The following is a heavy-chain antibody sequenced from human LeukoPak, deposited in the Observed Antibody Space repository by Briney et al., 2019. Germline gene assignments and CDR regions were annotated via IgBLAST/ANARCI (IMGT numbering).Heavy chain of an antibody. V-gene: IGHV4-39*01. Sequence: KPSETLSLTCTVSGGSISSSSYYWGWIRQPPGKGLEWIGSIYYSGSTYYNPSLKSRVTISVDTSKNQFSLKLSSVTAADTAVYYCARLILQGNWFDPWGQGTLVTVSS. CDR3: ARLILQGNWFDP. CDR2: IYYSGST. CDR1: GGSISSSSYY. J-gene: IGHJ5*02. D-gene: IGHD3-16*01.